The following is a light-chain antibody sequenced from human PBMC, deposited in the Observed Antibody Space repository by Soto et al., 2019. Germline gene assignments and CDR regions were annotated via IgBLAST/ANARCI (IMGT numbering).Light chain of an antibody. CDR2: EVS. CDR3: SSYVGANWV. CDR1: SSDAAFYKY. J-gene: IGLJ3*02. V-gene: IGLV2-8*01. Sequence: QSALTQPPSASGSPGQSVTISCTGTSSDAAFYKYVSWYQQHPGKVPKLILFEVSRRPSGVPDRFSGSKSANTASLTVSGLRPDDEATYYCSSYVGANWVFGGGTKLTVL.